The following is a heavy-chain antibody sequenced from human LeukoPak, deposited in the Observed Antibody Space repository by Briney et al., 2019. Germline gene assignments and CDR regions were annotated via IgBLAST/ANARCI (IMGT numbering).Heavy chain of an antibody. CDR1: GFTFSSYA. J-gene: IGHJ4*02. D-gene: IGHD3-10*01. Sequence: PGGSLRLSCAASGFTFSSYAMSWVRQAPGKGLEWVSAISGSGGSTYYADSVKGRFTISRDNSKNTLYLQMNSLRAEDTAVYYCAKDSREHHGSGSYRYWREGTLVTVPS. CDR2: ISGSGGST. V-gene: IGHV3-23*01. CDR3: AKDSREHHGSGSYRY.